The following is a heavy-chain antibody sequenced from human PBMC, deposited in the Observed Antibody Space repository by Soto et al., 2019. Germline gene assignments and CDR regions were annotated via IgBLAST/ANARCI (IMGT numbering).Heavy chain of an antibody. V-gene: IGHV1-18*01. J-gene: IGHJ6*02. CDR2: ISAYNGNT. CDR1: AYTFTSYG. CDR3: ARDLKLGSGWYYGMDV. D-gene: IGHD6-19*01. Sequence: ASVKVSCKASAYTFTSYGIGWVRQAPGQGLEWMGWISAYNGNTNYAQKLQGRVTMTTDTSTSTAYMELRSLRSDDTAVYYCARDLKLGSGWYYGMDVWGQGTTVTVSS.